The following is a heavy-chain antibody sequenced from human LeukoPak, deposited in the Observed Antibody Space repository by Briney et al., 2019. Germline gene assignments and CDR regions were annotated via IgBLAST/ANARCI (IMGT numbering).Heavy chain of an antibody. CDR2: ISVYNGNT. CDR3: ARRGKWNDLDY. Sequence: ASVKVSCRASGYTFTNDDISWVRQAPGQGLESMGWISVYNGNTNYAQKFQGRVTMTTDTFTTTASMELTSLRSDDTAVYYCARRGKWNDLDYWGQGTLVTVSS. D-gene: IGHD1-1*01. V-gene: IGHV1-18*01. CDR1: GYTFTNDD. J-gene: IGHJ4*02.